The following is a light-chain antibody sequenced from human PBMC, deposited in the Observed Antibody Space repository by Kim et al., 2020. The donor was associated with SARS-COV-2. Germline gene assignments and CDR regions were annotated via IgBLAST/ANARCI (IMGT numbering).Light chain of an antibody. Sequence: DIEMTQSPSSLSASVGDRVTITCRASESIDYYFNWYQQKPGKAPKLLIYAASSLQSGVPSRFIGSGSGTDFTLTINSLQPEDFATYYCQQIYNTPFTFGQGTKLEI. V-gene: IGKV1-39*01. CDR1: ESIDYY. CDR3: QQIYNTPFT. CDR2: AAS. J-gene: IGKJ2*01.